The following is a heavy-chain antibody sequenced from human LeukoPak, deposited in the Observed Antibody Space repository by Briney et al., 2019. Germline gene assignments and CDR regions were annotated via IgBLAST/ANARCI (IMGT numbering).Heavy chain of an antibody. CDR1: GFTFSSYW. D-gene: IGHD6-13*01. CDR2: ISGSGGST. Sequence: GGSLRLSCAASGFTFSSYWMHWVRQAPGKGLEWVSAISGSGGSTYYADSVKGRFTISRDNSKNTLYLQMNSLRAEDTAVYYCAKTDSSSWYNDYYYGMDVWGQGTTVTVSS. V-gene: IGHV3-23*01. CDR3: AKTDSSSWYNDYYYGMDV. J-gene: IGHJ6*02.